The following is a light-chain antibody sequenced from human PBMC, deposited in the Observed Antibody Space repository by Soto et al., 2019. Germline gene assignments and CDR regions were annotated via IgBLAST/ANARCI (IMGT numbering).Light chain of an antibody. CDR3: QQDGSSSWT. J-gene: IGKJ1*01. Sequence: EVVLTQAPGTLSLSPGERATLSCRASQRVSSSYLAWYQQKPGQAPRLLIYGTSSRATGITDRFSGSGSGTDFTLTISRLEPEDFAVYYCQQDGSSSWTFGQGTQVEIK. CDR1: QRVSSSY. V-gene: IGKV3-20*01. CDR2: GTS.